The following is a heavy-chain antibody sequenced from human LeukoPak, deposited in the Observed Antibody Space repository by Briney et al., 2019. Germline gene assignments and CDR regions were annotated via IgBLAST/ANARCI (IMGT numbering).Heavy chain of an antibody. J-gene: IGHJ4*02. CDR2: ISGGGGSI. CDR1: GFTFSNAW. Sequence: GGSLRLSCAASGFTFSNAWMSWVRQAPGRGLEWVSTISGGGGSIYYADSVKGRFTISRDNSKNMLFLQMNTLRAEDTAIYYCAKDPETGYDFILFGFDQWGQGTLVTVSS. CDR3: AKDPETGYDFILFGFDQ. D-gene: IGHD5-12*01. V-gene: IGHV3-23*01.